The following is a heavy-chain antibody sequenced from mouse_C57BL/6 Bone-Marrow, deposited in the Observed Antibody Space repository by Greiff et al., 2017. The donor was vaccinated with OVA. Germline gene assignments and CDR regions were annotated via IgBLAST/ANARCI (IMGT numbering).Heavy chain of an antibody. D-gene: IGHD2-4*01. CDR1: GYTFTSYW. J-gene: IGHJ3*01. CDR2: IHPNSGST. CDR3: ARDYYDYYWFAY. V-gene: IGHV1-64*01. Sequence: QVQLQQPGAELVKPGASVKLSCKASGYTFTSYWMHWVKQRPGQGLEWIGMIHPNSGSTNYNEKFKSKATLTVDKSSSTAYMQLSSLTSEDSAVYYCARDYYDYYWFAYWGQGTLVTVSA.